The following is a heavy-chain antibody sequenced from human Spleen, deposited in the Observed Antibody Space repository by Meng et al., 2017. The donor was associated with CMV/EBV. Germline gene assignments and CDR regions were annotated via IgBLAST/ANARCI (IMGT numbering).Heavy chain of an antibody. V-gene: IGHV3-30-3*01. CDR2: ISYDGSNK. CDR3: ARALPLGYCSSTSCHPGSDGMDV. Sequence: GESLKISCAASGFTFSSYAMHWVRQAPGKGLEWVAVISYDGSNKYYADSVKGRFTISRDNSKNTLYLQMNSLRAEDTAVYYCARALPLGYCSSTSCHPGSDGMDVWGQGTTVTVSS. J-gene: IGHJ6*02. D-gene: IGHD2-2*01. CDR1: GFTFSSYA.